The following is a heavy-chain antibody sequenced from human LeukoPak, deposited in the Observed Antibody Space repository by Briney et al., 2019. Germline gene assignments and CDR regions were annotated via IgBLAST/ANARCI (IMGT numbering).Heavy chain of an antibody. V-gene: IGHV3-21*01. J-gene: IGHJ4*02. CDR1: GFTFDTYG. CDR3: GRDSPPDY. Sequence: PGGSLRLSCAASGFTFDTYGMSWVRQAPGKGLGWVSGISSSSSYIYYADSVKGRFTISRDNAKNSLYLQMNSLRAEDTAVYYCGRDSPPDYWGQGTLVTVSS. CDR2: ISSSSSYI.